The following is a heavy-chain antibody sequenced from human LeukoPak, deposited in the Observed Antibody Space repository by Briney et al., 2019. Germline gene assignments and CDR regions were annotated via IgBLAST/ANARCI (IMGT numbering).Heavy chain of an antibody. CDR2: ISSSSSYI. CDR3: ARSRDSSTDPWDY. CDR1: GFTFSSYS. D-gene: IGHD2-8*02. J-gene: IGHJ4*02. Sequence: GGSLRLSCAASGFTFSSYSMNWVRQAPGKGLEWVSSISSSSSYIYYADSVKGRFTISRDNAKNSLYLQMNSLRAEDTAVYYCARSRDSSTDPWDYWGQGTLVTVSS. V-gene: IGHV3-21*04.